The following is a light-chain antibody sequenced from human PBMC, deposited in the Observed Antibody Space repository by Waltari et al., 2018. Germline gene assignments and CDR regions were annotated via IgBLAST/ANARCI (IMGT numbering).Light chain of an antibody. CDR1: KLGDKY. V-gene: IGLV3-1*01. Sequence: SYELNQPPSVSVSPGQTASITCTGDKLGDKYVSWYQQKPGQSPVLVIFQDTKWPSGIPGLFSGSNSGNTATLTSSGTQAMDETDYYCQAWDSSTAYVFGTGTKVTVL. CDR2: QDT. CDR3: QAWDSSTAYV. J-gene: IGLJ1*01.